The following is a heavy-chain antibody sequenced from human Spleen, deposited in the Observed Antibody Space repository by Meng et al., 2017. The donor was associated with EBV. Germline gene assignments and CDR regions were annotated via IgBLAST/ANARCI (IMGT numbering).Heavy chain of an antibody. J-gene: IGHJ5*02. CDR1: GDSIGSLYY. D-gene: IGHD6-19*01. V-gene: IGHV4-39*01. Sequence: RRGCRPRWVHPSGPASPTSTASGDSIGSLYYGGWIRQPPGGGLGGIGSVHDTGSTYYSPSLKSRVTVSVDTSKNQFSLRLTSVTAADTAVYYCARPFPSWQSPRLDPFGAWGQGTLVTVSS. CDR2: VHDTGST. CDR3: ARPFPSWQSPRLDPFGA.